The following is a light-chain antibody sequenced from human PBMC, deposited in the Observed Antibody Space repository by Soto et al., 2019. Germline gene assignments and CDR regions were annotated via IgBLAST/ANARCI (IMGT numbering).Light chain of an antibody. CDR3: QQYNNWPLT. CDR1: QSVSSN. J-gene: IGKJ1*01. CDR2: GES. V-gene: IGKV3-15*01. Sequence: EIVMTQSPATLSVSPGERATLSCRASQSVSSNLAWYQQKPGQAPRLLIYGESTRATGIPARFSGSGSGTEFTLTISILQSEDFAVYYCQQYNNWPLTFGQGTKVEI.